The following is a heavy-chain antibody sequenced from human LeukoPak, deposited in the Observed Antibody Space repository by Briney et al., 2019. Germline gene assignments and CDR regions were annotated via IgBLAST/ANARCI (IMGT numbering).Heavy chain of an antibody. J-gene: IGHJ4*02. D-gene: IGHD2-15*01. V-gene: IGHV3-30*02. CDR1: GFTLRTYG. CDR2: IRYDGSNK. CDR3: AKEVVVAANPFDY. Sequence: GGSLRLSCAASGFTLRTYGMHWVRQAPGKGLEWVASIRYDGSNKYYADSVKGRFTISRDNSKNTLYLQMNSLRADDTAVYYCAKEVVVAANPFDYWGQGTLVTVSS.